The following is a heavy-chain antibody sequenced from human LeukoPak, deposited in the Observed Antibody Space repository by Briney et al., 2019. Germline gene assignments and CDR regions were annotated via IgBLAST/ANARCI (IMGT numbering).Heavy chain of an antibody. Sequence: GGSLRLSCAASGFTVSDNYMTWVRQATGKGLEWVLVLYSSGSTYYAGSVKCRFTLSRDNSMSVLYLKMNSLIAEDSAVYYCAGVARCCSGGSCYPFDYWGQGTLVTVSS. D-gene: IGHD2-15*01. CDR2: LYSSGST. CDR3: AGVARCCSGGSCYPFDY. V-gene: IGHV3-66*01. J-gene: IGHJ4*02. CDR1: GFTVSDNY.